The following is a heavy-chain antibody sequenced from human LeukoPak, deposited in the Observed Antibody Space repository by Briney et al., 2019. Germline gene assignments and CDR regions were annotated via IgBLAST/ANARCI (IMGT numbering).Heavy chain of an antibody. CDR3: AMSDYSGYDYAFDI. CDR1: GGSISSGGYY. V-gene: IGHV4-31*03. Sequence: SETLSLTRTVSGGSISSGGYYWSWIRQHPGKGLEWIGYIYYSGSTYYNPSLKSRVTISVDTSKNQFSLKLSSVTAADTAVYYCAMSDYSGYDYAFDIWGQGTMVTVSS. J-gene: IGHJ3*02. D-gene: IGHD5-12*01. CDR2: IYYSGST.